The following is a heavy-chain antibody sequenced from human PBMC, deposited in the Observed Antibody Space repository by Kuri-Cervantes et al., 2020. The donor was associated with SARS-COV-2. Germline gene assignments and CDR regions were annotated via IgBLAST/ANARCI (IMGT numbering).Heavy chain of an antibody. Sequence: LSCTVSGGSISSYYWSWIRQPAGKGLEWIGRIYTSGSTNYNPSLKSRVTMSVDTSKNQFSLKLSSVTAADTAVYYCARDLLIAAAVTGDAFDIWGQGTMVTVSS. CDR2: IYTSGST. J-gene: IGHJ3*02. CDR1: GGSISSYY. D-gene: IGHD6-13*01. CDR3: ARDLLIAAAVTGDAFDI. V-gene: IGHV4-4*07.